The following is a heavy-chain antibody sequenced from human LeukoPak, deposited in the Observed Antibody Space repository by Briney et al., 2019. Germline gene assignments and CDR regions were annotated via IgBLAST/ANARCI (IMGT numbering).Heavy chain of an antibody. J-gene: IGHJ3*02. V-gene: IGHV1-2*02. D-gene: IGHD2-2*01. Sequence: GASVKVSCKASGYTFTGYYMHWVRQAPGQGLEWMGWINPNSGGTNYAQKFQGRVTMTRDTSVSTAYMELSRLRSDDTAVYYCARRSIVVVPAATDACDIWGQGTMVTVSS. CDR2: INPNSGGT. CDR3: ARRSIVVVPAATDACDI. CDR1: GYTFTGYY.